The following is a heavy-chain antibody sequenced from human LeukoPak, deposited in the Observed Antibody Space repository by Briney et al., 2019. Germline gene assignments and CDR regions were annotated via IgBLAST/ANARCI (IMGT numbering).Heavy chain of an antibody. CDR2: MNPNSGNT. D-gene: IGHD3-22*01. V-gene: IGHV1-8*01. CDR3: ARVAYDSSGRYYFDY. J-gene: IGHJ4*02. CDR1: GYTFTSYD. Sequence: ASVKVSCKASGYTFTSYDINWVRQATGQGLEWMGWMNPNSGNTGYAQKFQGRVTMTRSTSISTAYMELSSLRSEDTAVYYCARVAYDSSGRYYFDYWGQGTLVTVSS.